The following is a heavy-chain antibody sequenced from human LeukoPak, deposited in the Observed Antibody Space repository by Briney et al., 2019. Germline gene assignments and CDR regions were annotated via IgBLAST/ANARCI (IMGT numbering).Heavy chain of an antibody. J-gene: IGHJ4*02. D-gene: IGHD7-27*01. CDR1: GFTFSNYE. CDR3: ARDSITTTGDIDY. CDR2: LNSDGSST. V-gene: IGHV3-74*01. Sequence: GGSLRLSCAASGFTFSNYEMNWVRQAPGKGLVWVSRLNSDGSSTTYADSVKGRFTISRENAKNTLYLQMNSLRAEDTAVYYCARDSITTTGDIDYWGQGTLVTVSS.